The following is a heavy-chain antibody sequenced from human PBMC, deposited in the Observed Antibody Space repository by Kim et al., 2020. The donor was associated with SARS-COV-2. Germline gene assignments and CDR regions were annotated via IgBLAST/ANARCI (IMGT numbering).Heavy chain of an antibody. CDR2: GST. D-gene: IGHD3-10*01. CDR3: ANDSGSYPY. V-gene: IGHV3-23*01. J-gene: IGHJ4*02. Sequence: GSTYYADSVKGRFTISRDNSKNTLYLQMNSLRAEDTAVYYCANDSGSYPYWGQGTLVTVSS.